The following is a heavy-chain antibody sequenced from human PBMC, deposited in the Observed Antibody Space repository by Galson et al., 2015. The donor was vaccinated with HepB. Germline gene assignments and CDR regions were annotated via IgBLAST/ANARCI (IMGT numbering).Heavy chain of an antibody. CDR2: IIPILGIA. V-gene: IGHV1-69*04. J-gene: IGHJ4*02. CDR3: ARDPGPTGSERVDY. CDR1: GGTFSSYT. Sequence: SVKVSCKASGGTFSSYTISWVRQAPGQGLEWMGRIIPILGIANYAQKFQGRVTITADKSTSTAYMELSSLRSEDTAVYYCARDPGPTGSERVDYWGQGTLVTVSS. D-gene: IGHD1-1*01.